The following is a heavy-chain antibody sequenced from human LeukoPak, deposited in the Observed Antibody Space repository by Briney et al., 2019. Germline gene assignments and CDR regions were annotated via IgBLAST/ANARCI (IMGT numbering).Heavy chain of an antibody. CDR3: ATYGDYAWYFDL. CDR2: INHSGST. CDR1: GGSFSGYY. J-gene: IGHJ2*01. Sequence: SETLSLTCAVYGGSFSGYYWSWIRQPPGKGLEWIGEINHSGSTNYNPSLKSRVTISVDTSKNQFSLKLSSVTAADTAVYYCATYGDYAWYFDLWGRGTLVTVSS. V-gene: IGHV4-34*01. D-gene: IGHD4-17*01.